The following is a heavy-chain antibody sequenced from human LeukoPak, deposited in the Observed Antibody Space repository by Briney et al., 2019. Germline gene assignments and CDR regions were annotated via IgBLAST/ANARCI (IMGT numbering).Heavy chain of an antibody. Sequence: PGGSLRLSCAASGFTFSSYAMSWVRQAPGKGLEWVSAISGNGGSTYYADSVKGRFTISRDNSKNTLYLQMNSLRAEDTAVYYCAKDQDSSGWSFDYWGQGTLVTVSS. J-gene: IGHJ4*02. CDR1: GFTFSSYA. V-gene: IGHV3-23*01. CDR2: ISGNGGST. D-gene: IGHD6-19*01. CDR3: AKDQDSSGWSFDY.